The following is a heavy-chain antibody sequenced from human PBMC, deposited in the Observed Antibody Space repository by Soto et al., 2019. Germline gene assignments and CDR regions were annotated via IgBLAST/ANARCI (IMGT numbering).Heavy chain of an antibody. CDR3: ASGGYCNGGSCYSYYFDY. Sequence: EASVKVSCKASGYTFTSYGISWVRQAPGQGLEWMGWISAYNGNTNYAQKLQGRVTMTTDTSTSTAYMELRSLRSDDTAVYYCASGGYCNGGSCYSYYFDYWGQGTLVTVSS. D-gene: IGHD2-15*01. CDR1: GYTFTSYG. J-gene: IGHJ4*02. V-gene: IGHV1-18*01. CDR2: ISAYNGNT.